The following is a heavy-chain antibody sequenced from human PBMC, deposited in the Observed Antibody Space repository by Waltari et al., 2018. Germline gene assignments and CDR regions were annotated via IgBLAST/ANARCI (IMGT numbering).Heavy chain of an antibody. CDR1: GGSFSGYY. V-gene: IGHV4-34*01. CDR3: ARGGRYYYGSGSRMDV. Sequence: QVQLQQWGAGLLKPSETLSLTCAVYGGSFSGYYWSWIRQPPGKGLEWIGEINHSGSTNYNPSLKSRVTISVDTSKNQFSLKLSSVTAADTAVYYCARGGRYYYGSGSRMDVWGQGTTVTVSS. CDR2: INHSGST. D-gene: IGHD3-10*01. J-gene: IGHJ6*02.